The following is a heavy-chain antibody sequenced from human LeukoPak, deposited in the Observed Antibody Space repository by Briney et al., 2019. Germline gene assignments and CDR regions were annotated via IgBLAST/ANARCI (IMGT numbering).Heavy chain of an antibody. D-gene: IGHD3-10*01. CDR2: ISSSGSTI. CDR1: GFTFSDYY. Sequence: KSGGSLKLSCAASGFTFSDYYMSWIRQAPGKGLEWVSYISSSGSTIYYADSVKGRFTISRDNAKNSLYLQMNSLRAEDTAVYYCAKDRASVRGSGSLDYWGQGTLVTVSS. V-gene: IGHV3-11*04. CDR3: AKDRASVRGSGSLDY. J-gene: IGHJ4*02.